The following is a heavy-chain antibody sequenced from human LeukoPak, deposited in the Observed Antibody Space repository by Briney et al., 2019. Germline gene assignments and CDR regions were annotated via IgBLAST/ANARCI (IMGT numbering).Heavy chain of an antibody. CDR2: IGISSGNT. V-gene: IGHV3-48*04. CDR1: GFTFSDYS. D-gene: IGHD5-12*01. CDR3: ARDHRYAFDN. Sequence: GGSLRLSCGASGFTFSDYSMNWVRQAPGKGLEWISYIGISSGNTKYAASVKGRFTISGDSAKNSVFLQMNNLRVEDTAVYYCARDHRYAFDNWGQGTLVTVSS. J-gene: IGHJ4*02.